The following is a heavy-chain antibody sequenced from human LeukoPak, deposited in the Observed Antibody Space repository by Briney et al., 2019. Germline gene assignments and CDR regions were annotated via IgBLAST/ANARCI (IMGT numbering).Heavy chain of an antibody. J-gene: IGHJ4*02. V-gene: IGHV3-23*01. Sequence: GGPLRLSCAASGFPLSNYGTSWVRQAPGKALEGVSYISGSGERTYYADPVKRRFTISRDNSKHTLYLQMNSLRAEHAAVYYCAIDRGIISDYWGQGTLVTVSS. CDR3: AIDRGIISDY. CDR2: ISGSGERT. CDR1: GFPLSNYG. D-gene: IGHD3-10*01.